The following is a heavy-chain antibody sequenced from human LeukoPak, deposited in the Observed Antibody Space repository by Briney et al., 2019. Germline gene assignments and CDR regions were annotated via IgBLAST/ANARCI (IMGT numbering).Heavy chain of an antibody. CDR2: ISWDGGST. CDR1: GFTFDDYA. V-gene: IGHV3-43D*03. D-gene: IGHD3-22*01. Sequence: GGSLRLSCAASGFTFDDYAMHWVRQAPGKGLEWVSLISWDGGSTYYADSVKGRFTISRDNSKNSLYLQMNSLRAEDTALYYCAKDAAFRLYDSSGYFDYWGQGTLVTVSS. J-gene: IGHJ4*02. CDR3: AKDAAFRLYDSSGYFDY.